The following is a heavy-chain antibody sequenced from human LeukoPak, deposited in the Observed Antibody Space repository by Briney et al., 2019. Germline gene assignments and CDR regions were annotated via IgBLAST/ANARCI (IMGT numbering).Heavy chain of an antibody. D-gene: IGHD3-9*01. J-gene: IGHJ4*02. CDR3: ARSPIYDILTLDY. V-gene: IGHV3-30*04. CDR1: GFTFSSYA. Sequence: GRSLRLSCAASGFTFSSYAMLWVRQAPGKGLEWVAVISYDGSNKYYADSVKGRFTISRDNSKNTLYLQMNSLRAEDTAVYYCARSPIYDILTLDYWGQGTLVTVSS. CDR2: ISYDGSNK.